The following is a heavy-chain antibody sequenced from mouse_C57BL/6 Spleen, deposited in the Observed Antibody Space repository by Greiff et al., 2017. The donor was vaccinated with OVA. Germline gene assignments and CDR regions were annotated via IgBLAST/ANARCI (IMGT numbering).Heavy chain of an antibody. J-gene: IGHJ4*01. CDR3: ARKVYSNPYAMDY. CDR1: GFSLTSYG. Sequence: VMLVESGPGLVQPSQSLSITCTVSGFSLTSYGVHWVRQSPGKGLEWLEVIWSGGSTDYNAAFISRLSISKDNSKSQVFFKMNSLQADDTAIYYCARKVYSNPYAMDYWGQGTSVTVSS. D-gene: IGHD2-5*01. V-gene: IGHV2-2*01. CDR2: IWSGGST.